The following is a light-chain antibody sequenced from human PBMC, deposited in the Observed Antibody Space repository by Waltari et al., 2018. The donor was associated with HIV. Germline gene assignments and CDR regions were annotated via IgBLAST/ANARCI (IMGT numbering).Light chain of an antibody. J-gene: IGLJ2*01. CDR2: EVD. CDR3: SSYTSKNFLT. Sequence: QSALTQPASVSGSPGQSITISCTGPPSDLDALNYVSWYQQHAGDAPKLIFFEVDYRPAGVSDRFSASKSGNSASLTISDLPDYFCSSYTSKNFLTFGGGTKLTVL. V-gene: IGLV2-14*01. CDR1: PSDLDALNY.